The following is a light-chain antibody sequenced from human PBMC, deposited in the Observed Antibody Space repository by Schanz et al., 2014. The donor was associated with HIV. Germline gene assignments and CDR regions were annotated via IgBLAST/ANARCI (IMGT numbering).Light chain of an antibody. J-gene: IGLJ1*01. Sequence: QSVLTQPPSVSGAPGQRVTISCTGSSSNIGAGYGVHWYRQLPGTAPKLLIYGNSNRPSGVPDRFSGFKSGDTASLTVSGLQAEDEADYYCCSYTSSSPLGVFGTGTKLTVL. V-gene: IGLV1-40*01. CDR1: SSNIGAGYG. CDR2: GNS. CDR3: CSYTSSSPLGV.